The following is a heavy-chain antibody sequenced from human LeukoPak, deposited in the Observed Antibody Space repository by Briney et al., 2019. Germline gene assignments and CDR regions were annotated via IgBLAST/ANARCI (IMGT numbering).Heavy chain of an antibody. Sequence: GGSLRLSCAASGFTFSKAWMNWVRQAPGKGLEWVGRIYSESAGGSTEYAAPVRGRFTISRDDSKNMMWLQMNSLKTEDTAVYYCTRGSNSDSSSDFDQWGQGTLATVSP. CDR1: GFTFSKAW. D-gene: IGHD3-22*01. J-gene: IGHJ4*02. CDR3: TRGSNSDSSSDFDQ. V-gene: IGHV3-15*01. CDR2: IYSESAGGST.